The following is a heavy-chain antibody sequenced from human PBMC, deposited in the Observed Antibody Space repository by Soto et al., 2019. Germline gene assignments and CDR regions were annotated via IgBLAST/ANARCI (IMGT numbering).Heavy chain of an antibody. CDR2: MYHSGSP. J-gene: IGHJ5*02. D-gene: IGHD3-9*01. V-gene: IGHV4-30-2*01. CDR1: GGLISGGGYF. CDR3: AREGTKGYFEIEP. Sequence: PSETLSLTCAVSGGLISGGGYFWTWIRQPPGKGLEWIGYMYHSGSPLYNPSLKSRATISIDLYKNQFSLNLASVTAADTAVYYCAREGTKGYFEIEPWGQGNLVTVSS.